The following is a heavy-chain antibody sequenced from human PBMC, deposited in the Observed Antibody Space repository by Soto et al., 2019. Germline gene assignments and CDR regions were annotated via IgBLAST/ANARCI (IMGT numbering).Heavy chain of an antibody. V-gene: IGHV3-30*18. CDR3: AKEPRSGRSGGYYPD. CDR2: ISYDGSNK. D-gene: IGHD3-22*01. CDR1: GFTFSSYG. J-gene: IGHJ4*02. Sequence: QVQLVESGGGVVQPGRSLRLSCAASGFTFSSYGMHWVRQAPGKGLEWVAVISYDGSNKYYADSVKGRFTISRDNSKNTLYLQMNSLRAEDTAVYYCAKEPRSGRSGGYYPDWGQGTLVTVSS.